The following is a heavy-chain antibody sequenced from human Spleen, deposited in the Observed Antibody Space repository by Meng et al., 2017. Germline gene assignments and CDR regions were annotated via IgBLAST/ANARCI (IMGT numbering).Heavy chain of an antibody. D-gene: IGHD4-11*01. V-gene: IGHV3-53*01. Sequence: EVQLVESGGGLIQPGESLRLSCAASELTVSSNYISWVRQAPGKGLEWVSVMYGDGTTYYADSVKGRLTISRDNSKNTLYLQMNSLRAEDTAVYYCVPRTTYFDSWGLGTLVTVSS. CDR1: ELTVSSNY. CDR2: MYGDGTT. J-gene: IGHJ4*02. CDR3: VPRTTYFDS.